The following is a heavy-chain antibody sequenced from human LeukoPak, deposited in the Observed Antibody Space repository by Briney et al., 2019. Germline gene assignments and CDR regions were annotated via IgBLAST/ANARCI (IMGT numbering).Heavy chain of an antibody. Sequence: SVKVTCKASGGTFSSYAISWVRQAPGQGLEWMGRIIPIFGIANYAQRFQGRVTITADKSTSTAYMELSSLRSEDTAVYYCARVLEYSGTWFDPWGQGTLVTVSS. D-gene: IGHD3-3*01. CDR1: GGTFSSYA. CDR3: ARVLEYSGTWFDP. CDR2: IIPIFGIA. V-gene: IGHV1-69*04. J-gene: IGHJ5*02.